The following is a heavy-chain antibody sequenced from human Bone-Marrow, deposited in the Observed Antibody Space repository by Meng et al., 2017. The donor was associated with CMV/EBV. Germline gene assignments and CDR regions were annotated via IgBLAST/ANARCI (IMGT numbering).Heavy chain of an antibody. J-gene: IGHJ6*02. D-gene: IGHD6-6*01. CDR3: ARAAKSIAARPSYYYGMDV. V-gene: IGHV1-69*02. CDR1: GGTFSSYT. CDR2: IIPILGIA. Sequence: LVKVSCKASGGTFSSYTISWVRQAPGQGLEWMGRIIPILGIANYAQKFQGRVTITADKSTSTAYMELSSLRSEDTAVYYCARAAKSIAARPSYYYGMDVWGQGPTVTVSS.